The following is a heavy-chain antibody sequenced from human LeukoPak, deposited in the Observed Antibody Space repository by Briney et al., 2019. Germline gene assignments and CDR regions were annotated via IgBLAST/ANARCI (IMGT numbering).Heavy chain of an antibody. CDR1: GFTFDDYA. D-gene: IGHD2-2*01. CDR3: ARSTGHDY. Sequence: GGSLRLSCAASGFTFDDYAMHWVRQAPGKGLEWVSGISWNSGSIGYADSVKGRFTISRDNAKNSLYLQMNSLRAGDTALYYCARSTGHDYWGQGTLVTVSS. J-gene: IGHJ4*02. CDR2: ISWNSGSI. V-gene: IGHV3-9*01.